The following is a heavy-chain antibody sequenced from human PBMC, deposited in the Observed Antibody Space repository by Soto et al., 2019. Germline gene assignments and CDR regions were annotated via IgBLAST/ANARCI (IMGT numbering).Heavy chain of an antibody. CDR1: GYTFTNYG. V-gene: IGHV1-18*01. CDR2: IGGYKGNT. CDR3: ARVKGSGYHNWFDP. Sequence: ASVKVSCKASGYTFTNYGVSWVRQAPGQGLEWMGWIGGYKGNTNYAQKLQGRVTMTTDTSTSTAYMELRSLRSDDTAVYYCARVKGSGYHNWFDPWGQGTLVTVSS. D-gene: IGHD3-22*01. J-gene: IGHJ5*02.